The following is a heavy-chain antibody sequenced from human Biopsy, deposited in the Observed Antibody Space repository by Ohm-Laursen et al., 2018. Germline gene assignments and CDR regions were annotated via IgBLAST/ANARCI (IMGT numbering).Heavy chain of an antibody. CDR3: AIDGNDFLTDYLKIDQ. CDR2: INPKSGGT. Sequence: SSVKVSCKASSYTFTDYNLHWVRQAPGQGLEWMGWINPKSGGTHYLEKFRGRVTMTRDTSISTAYMEVSSLRSDGTAVYYCAIDGNDFLTDYLKIDQWGQGTLVTVSS. V-gene: IGHV1-2*02. D-gene: IGHD3-9*01. J-gene: IGHJ4*02. CDR1: SYTFTDYN.